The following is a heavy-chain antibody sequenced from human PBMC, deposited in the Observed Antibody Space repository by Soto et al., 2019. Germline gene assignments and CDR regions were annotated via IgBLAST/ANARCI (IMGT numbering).Heavy chain of an antibody. Sequence: SPNPILSSSLSGGGVFCKDAALEWSRQSPSRGLELLGRTYYRSKWYNDYAVSVKSRITINPDTSKNQFSLQLNSVTPEDTAVYYCAREVVEPAAYYYGMDVWGQGTTVTVSS. J-gene: IGHJ6*02. D-gene: IGHD2-21*01. CDR1: GGGVFCKDAA. CDR2: TYYRSKWYN. CDR3: AREVVEPAAYYYGMDV. V-gene: IGHV6-1*01.